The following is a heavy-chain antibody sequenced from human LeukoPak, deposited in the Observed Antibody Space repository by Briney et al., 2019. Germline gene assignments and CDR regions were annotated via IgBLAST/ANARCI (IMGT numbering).Heavy chain of an antibody. Sequence: GGSLRLSCAASGFTFSSYSMNWVRQAPGKGLEWVSYISSSSSYIYYADSVKGRFTISRDNANNSLYLHMNSLRAEDAAVYYCAKAPVTTCGGAYCFPFDYWGQGTLVTVSS. J-gene: IGHJ4*02. V-gene: IGHV3-21*04. D-gene: IGHD2-21*01. CDR1: GFTFSSYS. CDR2: ISSSSSYI. CDR3: AKAPVTTCGGAYCFPFDY.